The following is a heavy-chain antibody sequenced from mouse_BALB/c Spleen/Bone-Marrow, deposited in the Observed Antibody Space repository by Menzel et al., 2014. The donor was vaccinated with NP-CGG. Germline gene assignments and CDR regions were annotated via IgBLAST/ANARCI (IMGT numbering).Heavy chain of an antibody. J-gene: IGHJ1*01. D-gene: IGHD1-2*01. V-gene: IGHV5-12-1*01. CDR1: GFAFSSYD. Sequence: DVKLVESGGGLVKPGGSLKLSCAASGFAFSSYDMSWVRQTPEKRLEWVAYISSDGGSTYYPDTVKGRFTISRDNAKNTLYLQMSSLKSEDTAMYYCARQGYGYVDFDVWGAGTTVTVSS. CDR2: ISSDGGST. CDR3: ARQGYGYVDFDV.